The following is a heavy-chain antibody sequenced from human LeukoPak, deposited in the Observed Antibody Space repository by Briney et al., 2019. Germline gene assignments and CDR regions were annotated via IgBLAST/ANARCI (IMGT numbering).Heavy chain of an antibody. Sequence: SETLSLTCTVSGYSISSGYYWGWIRQPPGKGLEWIGSIYHSGSTYYNPSPKSRVTISVDTSKNQFSLKLSSVTAADTAVYYCARVSLKGYYYDSSGYYAGFDYWGQGTLVTVSS. J-gene: IGHJ4*02. D-gene: IGHD3-22*01. CDR2: IYHSGST. CDR3: ARVSLKGYYYDSSGYYAGFDY. CDR1: GYSISSGYY. V-gene: IGHV4-38-2*02.